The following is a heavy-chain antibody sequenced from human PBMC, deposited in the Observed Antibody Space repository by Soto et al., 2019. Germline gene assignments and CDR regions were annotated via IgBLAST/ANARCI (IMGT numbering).Heavy chain of an antibody. J-gene: IGHJ5*02. CDR1: GGSISDISYC. D-gene: IGHD2-15*01. CDR2: MFYSGAT. V-gene: IGHV4-39*01. CDR3: ARHKSGSDWLDP. Sequence: SETLSLTCTVSGGSISDISYCWGWIRQPPGKGLQWIGCMFYSGATYYNPSLKNRVTLSVDTSNSEFSLKLVSVTAPDTAVYYCARHKSGSDWLDPWGQGTLVTVSS.